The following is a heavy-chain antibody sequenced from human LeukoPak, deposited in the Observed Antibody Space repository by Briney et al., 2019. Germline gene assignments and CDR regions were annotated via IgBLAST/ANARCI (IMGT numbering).Heavy chain of an antibody. CDR1: GGSISSSSYY. CDR3: ARVEGSEVDY. J-gene: IGHJ4*02. CDR2: IYYSGST. Sequence: SETLSLTCTVSGGSISSSSYYWGWVRQPPGKGLEWIGSIYYSGSTYYNPSLKSRVTISVDTSKNQFSLKLSSVIAADTAVYYCARVEGSEVDYWGQGTLVTVSS. D-gene: IGHD5-24*01. V-gene: IGHV4-39*07.